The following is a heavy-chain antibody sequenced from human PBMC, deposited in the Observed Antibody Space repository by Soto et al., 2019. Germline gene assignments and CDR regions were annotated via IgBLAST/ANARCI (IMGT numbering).Heavy chain of an antibody. J-gene: IGHJ4*02. D-gene: IGHD3-22*01. CDR1: GFNFRNYD. CDR3: AKAFYPSVAISSGDS. V-gene: IGHV3-30*18. Sequence: PGGSLRLSCAASGFNFRNYDMHRVRQAPGKGLEWVAVISYDGQSQNYADSVKGRFTISRDNSKNTVFLQMNRLSAEDAGLYHCAKAFYPSVAISSGDSWGQGTLVTVSS. CDR2: ISYDGQSQ.